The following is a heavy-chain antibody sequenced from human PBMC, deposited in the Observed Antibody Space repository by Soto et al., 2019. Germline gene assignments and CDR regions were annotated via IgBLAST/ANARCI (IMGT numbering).Heavy chain of an antibody. J-gene: IGHJ4*02. CDR2: IYHSGST. CDR1: GGSISSGGYS. D-gene: IGHD5-12*01. Sequence: QLQLQESGSGLVKPSQTLSLTCAVSGGSISSGGYSWSWIRQPPGKGLEWIGYIYHSGSTYYNPSLQIRVTISVVRSKTQFSLHLSSVTAADTALYSCAAGGGLPRYCWGQGTLVTVSS. CDR3: AAGGGLPRYC. V-gene: IGHV4-30-2*01.